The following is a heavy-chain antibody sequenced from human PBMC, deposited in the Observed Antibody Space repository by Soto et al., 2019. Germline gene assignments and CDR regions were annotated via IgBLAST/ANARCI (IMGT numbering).Heavy chain of an antibody. D-gene: IGHD3-10*01. J-gene: IGHJ4*02. V-gene: IGHV4-59*08. Sequence: PSETLSLTCTVSGGSISSYYWSWIRQPPGKGLEWIGYIYYSGSTNYNPSLKSRVTISVDTSKNQFSLKLSSVTAADTAVYYCARLLMVRGVRSNFRAFDYWGQGTLVTVSS. CDR3: ARLLMVRGVRSNFRAFDY. CDR2: IYYSGST. CDR1: GGSISSYY.